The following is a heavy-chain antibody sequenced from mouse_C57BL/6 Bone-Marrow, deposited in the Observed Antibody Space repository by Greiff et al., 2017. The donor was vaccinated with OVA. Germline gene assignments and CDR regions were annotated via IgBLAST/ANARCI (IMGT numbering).Heavy chain of an antibody. V-gene: IGHV1-80*01. J-gene: IGHJ3*01. CDR1: GYAFSNYW. Sequence: VQMQQSGAELVKPGASVKISCKASGYAFSNYWMNWVKQRPGKGLEWIGQIYPGDGDTNYNGKFKGKASLTADKSSSTGYIQLRNLTSEDSAVYFCARGAYWGQGTLVTVSA. CDR3: ARGAY. CDR2: IYPGDGDT.